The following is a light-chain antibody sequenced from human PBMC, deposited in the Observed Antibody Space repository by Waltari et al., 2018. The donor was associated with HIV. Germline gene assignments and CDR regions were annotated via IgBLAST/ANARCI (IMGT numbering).Light chain of an antibody. CDR3: RQRSSWPNT. Sequence: DIVLTQSPAILSLSPGERATISCRASQSVDIYLAWYQQKPGQAPRLLIYDASTRATGIPARFSGSGSGTDFTLTITSLEPEDFAVYYCRQRSSWPNTFGQGTKLEIK. J-gene: IGKJ2*01. CDR1: QSVDIY. CDR2: DAS. V-gene: IGKV3-11*01.